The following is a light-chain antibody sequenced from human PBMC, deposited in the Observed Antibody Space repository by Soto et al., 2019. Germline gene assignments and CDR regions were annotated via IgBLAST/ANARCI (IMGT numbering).Light chain of an antibody. CDR1: SSDVGAYNY. V-gene: IGLV2-14*03. CDR3: SSYTSSNTEV. Sequence: QSVLTQPASVSGSPGQSITISCTGTSSDVGAYNYVSWYQHHPGKAPKLIIYDVSDRPSGVSNRFSASKSGSTASLTISGLQAEDEADYYCSSYTSSNTEVFGTGTKATVL. CDR2: DVS. J-gene: IGLJ1*01.